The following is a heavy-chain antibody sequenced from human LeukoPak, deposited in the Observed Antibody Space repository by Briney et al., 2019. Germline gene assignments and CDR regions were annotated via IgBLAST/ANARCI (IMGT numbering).Heavy chain of an antibody. CDR2: ISAYNGDR. CDR1: GYTFTNYA. J-gene: IGHJ5*02. D-gene: IGHD1-26*01. CDR3: ARDDSGSLNWFDP. Sequence: ASVKVSCKASGYTFTNYAFGWVRQAPGQGLEWMGWISAYNGDRNYAQNFQGRVTMTTDTSTSTAFMELRSLRSDDTVVYYCARDDSGSLNWFDPWGQGTLVTVSS. V-gene: IGHV1-18*01.